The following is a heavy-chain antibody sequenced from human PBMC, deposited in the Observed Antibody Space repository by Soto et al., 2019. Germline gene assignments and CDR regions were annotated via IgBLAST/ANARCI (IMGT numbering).Heavy chain of an antibody. V-gene: IGHV1-3*01. D-gene: IGHD6-19*01. CDR3: ARDLGGWPDY. Sequence: ASVKVSCKASGYTFTSYAIHWVRQAPGQRLEWKGRINAGKGKKKKSQKIQDKINNTRDTSASTAYMELSSLRSEDTAVYYCARDLGGWPDYWGQGTLVTVSS. CDR2: INAGKGKK. J-gene: IGHJ4*02. CDR1: GYTFTSYA.